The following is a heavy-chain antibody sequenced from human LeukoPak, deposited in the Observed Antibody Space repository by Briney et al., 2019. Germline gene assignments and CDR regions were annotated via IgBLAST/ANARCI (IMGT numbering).Heavy chain of an antibody. V-gene: IGHV3-30*18. CDR2: ISYDGSNK. Sequence: GRSLRLSCAASGFTFSSYGMHWVRQAPGKGLEWVAVISYDGSNKYYADSVKGRFTISRDNSKNTLYLQMNSLRAEDTAVYYCAKGSPYYYDSSGYFDYWGQGTLVTVSS. CDR3: AKGSPYYYDSSGYFDY. D-gene: IGHD3-22*01. J-gene: IGHJ4*02. CDR1: GFTFSSYG.